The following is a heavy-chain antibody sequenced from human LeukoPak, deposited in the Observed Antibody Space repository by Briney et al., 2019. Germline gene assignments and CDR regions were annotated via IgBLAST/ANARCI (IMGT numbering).Heavy chain of an antibody. Sequence: ASVKVSCKASGGTFSSYTISWVRQAPGQGLEWMGRMIPILGIANYAQKSQGRVTITGDKSTSTAYMELSSLRSEDTAVYYCARGYSSGWYFPPIDYWGQGTLVTVSS. V-gene: IGHV1-69*02. CDR3: ARGYSSGWYFPPIDY. J-gene: IGHJ4*02. CDR1: GGTFSSYT. CDR2: MIPILGIA. D-gene: IGHD6-19*01.